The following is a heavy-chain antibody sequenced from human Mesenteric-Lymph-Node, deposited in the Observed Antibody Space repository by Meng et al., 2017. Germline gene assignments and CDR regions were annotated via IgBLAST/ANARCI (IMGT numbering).Heavy chain of an antibody. CDR3: VRDTRRGGGWFDP. CDR2: IYHGVNI. CDR1: SGSISSGGYY. D-gene: IGHD3-10*01. J-gene: IGHJ5*02. Sequence: QVQLLDSGPGRVKPYQTLSLTCTVSSGSISSGGYYWSWIRQPPGKGLEWIGYIYHGVNIYYTPSLRSRVTISVDKSRNQFSLKLTSVSAADTAVYYCVRDTRRGGGWFDPWGQGTLVTVPS. V-gene: IGHV4-30-4*01.